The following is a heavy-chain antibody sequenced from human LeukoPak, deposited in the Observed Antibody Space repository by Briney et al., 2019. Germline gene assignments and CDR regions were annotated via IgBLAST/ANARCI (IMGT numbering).Heavy chain of an antibody. J-gene: IGHJ4*02. CDR3: ARDFGTTGWHTFDY. D-gene: IGHD6-19*01. CDR1: GDSVSSKNGA. V-gene: IGHV6-1*01. Sequence: SQALSLTCVVSGDSVSSKNGAWNWIRQSPSRGLEWLGRTYYRSKWYNDYAESMEGRMTISQDTSKNQYSLHLNSVSPDDTAVYYCARDFGTTGWHTFDYWGQGTLVTVSS. CDR2: TYYRSKWYN.